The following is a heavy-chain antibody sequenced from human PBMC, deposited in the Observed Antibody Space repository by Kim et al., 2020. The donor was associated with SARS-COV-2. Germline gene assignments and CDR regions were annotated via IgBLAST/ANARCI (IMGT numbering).Heavy chain of an antibody. D-gene: IGHD1-26*01. CDR1: GFTFSSYG. Sequence: GGSLRLSCAASGFTFSSYGMHWVRQAPGKGLEWVAVIWYDGSNKYYADSVKGRFTISRDNSKNTLYLQMNSLSAEDTAVYYCARDLLVGATSYGLDVWGRGTTVTVSS. V-gene: IGHV3-33*01. CDR2: IWYDGSNK. J-gene: IGHJ6*02. CDR3: ARDLLVGATSYGLDV.